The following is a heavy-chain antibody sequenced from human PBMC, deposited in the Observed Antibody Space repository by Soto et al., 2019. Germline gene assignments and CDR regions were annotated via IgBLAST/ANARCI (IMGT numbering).Heavy chain of an antibody. V-gene: IGHV4-4*07. CDR2: IYSDGST. CDR3: ARMRAAGTFDY. CDR1: GGSIIGYY. J-gene: IGHJ4*02. D-gene: IGHD6-13*01. Sequence: SETLSLTCTVSGGSIIGYYWSCIRQPAGKGLEWMGRIYSDGSTNYNPSLKSRVTMSVDTSTNQFSLKLTSMTAADTAMYYCARMRAAGTFDYWGQGTLVTVSS.